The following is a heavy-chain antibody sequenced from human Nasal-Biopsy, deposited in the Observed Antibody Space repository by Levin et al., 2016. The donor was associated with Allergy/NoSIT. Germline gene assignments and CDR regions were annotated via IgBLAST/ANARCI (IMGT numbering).Heavy chain of an antibody. CDR2: MSSDGTKK. CDR1: GFTFSNYA. Sequence: GESLKISCAASGFTFSNYAMNWVRQAPAKGLEWVAAMSSDGTKKDFADSVKGRFSIYRDNSANTLYLQMNSLRPEDTALYYCARLNARYQGLFSEISSSGYWGQGTLLTVSS. V-gene: IGHV3-30*03. CDR3: ARLNARYQGLFSEISSSGY. J-gene: IGHJ4*02. D-gene: IGHD2-21*01.